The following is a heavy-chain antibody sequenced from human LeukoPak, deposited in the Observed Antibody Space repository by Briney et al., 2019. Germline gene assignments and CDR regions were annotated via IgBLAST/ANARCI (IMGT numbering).Heavy chain of an antibody. CDR3: ARGIRLRGWYHNWFDP. J-gene: IGHJ5*02. CDR2: INHSGST. CDR1: GGSFSGYS. Sequence: SETLSLTCAVYGGSFSGYSWSWIRQPPGKGLEWIGEINHSGSTNYNPSLKSRVTISVDTSKNQFSLKLSSVAAADTAVYYCARGIRLRGWYHNWFDPWGQGTLVTVSS. V-gene: IGHV4-34*01. D-gene: IGHD2-15*01.